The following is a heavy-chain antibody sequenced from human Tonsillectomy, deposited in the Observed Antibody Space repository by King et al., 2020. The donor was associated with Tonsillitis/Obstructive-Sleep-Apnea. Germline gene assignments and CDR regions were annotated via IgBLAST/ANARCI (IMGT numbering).Heavy chain of an antibody. CDR1: GFTFSSYW. CDR3: AGGYSSSWSSRYYFYMDV. CDR2: INSDGSST. V-gene: IGHV3-74*01. D-gene: IGHD6-13*01. Sequence: VQLVESGGGLVQPGGSLRLSCAASGFTFSSYWMHWVRQGPGKGLVWVSRINSDGSSTSYADSVKGRFTISRDNAKNSLYLQMNSLRAEDTAIYYCAGGYSSSWSSRYYFYMDVWGKGTTVTVSS. J-gene: IGHJ6*03.